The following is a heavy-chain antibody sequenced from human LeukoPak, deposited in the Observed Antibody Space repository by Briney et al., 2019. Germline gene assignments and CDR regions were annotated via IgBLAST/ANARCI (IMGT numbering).Heavy chain of an antibody. Sequence: GGSLRLSCGASGFTFSSYEMNWVRQAPGKGLEWVSYISSSGSTIYYADSVKGRFTISRDNAKNSLYLQMNSLRAEDTAVYYCAELGIAMIGGVWGKGTTVTISS. CDR1: GFTFSSYE. CDR2: ISSSGSTI. V-gene: IGHV3-48*03. J-gene: IGHJ6*04. CDR3: AELGIAMIGGV. D-gene: IGHD3-10*02.